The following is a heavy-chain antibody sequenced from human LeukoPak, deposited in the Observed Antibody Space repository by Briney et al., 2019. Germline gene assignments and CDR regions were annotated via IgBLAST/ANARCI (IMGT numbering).Heavy chain of an antibody. Sequence: GGSLRLSCAASGFTFSSYAMHWVRQAPGKGLEWVAVISYDGSNKYNAGSVKGRFTISRDNSKNTLYLQMNSLRAEDTAVYYCAKDLSGDTNWFDPWGQGTLVTVSS. J-gene: IGHJ5*02. CDR2: ISYDGSNK. CDR3: AKDLSGDTNWFDP. CDR1: GFTFSSYA. V-gene: IGHV3-30-3*01. D-gene: IGHD4-17*01.